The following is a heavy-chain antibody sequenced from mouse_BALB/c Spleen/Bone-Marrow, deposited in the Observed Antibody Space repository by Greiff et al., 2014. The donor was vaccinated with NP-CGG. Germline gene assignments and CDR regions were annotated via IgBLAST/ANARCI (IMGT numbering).Heavy chain of an antibody. V-gene: IGHV14-3*02. CDR2: IDPANGNT. J-gene: IGHJ4*01. CDR1: GFNIKDTY. CDR3: AKWEYYAMDY. Sequence: VQLQQSGAELVKPGASVKLSCTASGFNIKDTYMHWVKQRPEQGLEWIGRIDPANGNTKYDPKFQGKATITADTSSNTAYLQLNSLTSEHTAVYYCAKWEYYAMDYWGQGTSVTVSS. D-gene: IGHD4-1*01.